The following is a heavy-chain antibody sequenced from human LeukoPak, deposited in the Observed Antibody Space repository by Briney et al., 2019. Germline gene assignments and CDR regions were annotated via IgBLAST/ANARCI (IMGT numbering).Heavy chain of an antibody. V-gene: IGHV4-39*07. D-gene: IGHD4-11*01. CDR1: GGSISSSSYY. CDR2: IYYSGST. J-gene: IGHJ4*02. Sequence: SETLSLTCTVSGGSISSSSYYWGWIRQPPGKGLEWIGSIYYSGSTYYNPSLKSRVTISVDTSKNQFSLKLSSVTAADTAVYYCAREGSNYTPFDYWGQGTLVTVSS. CDR3: AREGSNYTPFDY.